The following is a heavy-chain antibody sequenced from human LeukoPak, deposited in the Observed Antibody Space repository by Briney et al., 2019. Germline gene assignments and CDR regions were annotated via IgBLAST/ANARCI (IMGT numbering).Heavy chain of an antibody. D-gene: IGHD6-13*01. CDR2: ISSGSSYT. J-gene: IGHJ4*02. Sequence: PGGSLRLSCAASGFTFSDYYMSWIRQAPGKGLQWVSYISSGSSYTNYVDSVKGRFTISRDNAKNSLYLQMNSLRAEDTAVYYCAKIAAAAPFDYWGQGTLVTVSS. V-gene: IGHV3-11*06. CDR1: GFTFSDYY. CDR3: AKIAAAAPFDY.